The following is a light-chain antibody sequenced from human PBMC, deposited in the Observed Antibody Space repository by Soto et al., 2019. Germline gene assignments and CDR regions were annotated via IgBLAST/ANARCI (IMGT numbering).Light chain of an antibody. Sequence: EIVLTQSPGTLSLSPGDRATLPCRASQSVSSNKLAWYQQKPGQAPRLLVYGASTRATGIPARFSGSGSGTEFTLTISSLQSEDFAVYYCQQYNNWPPITFGQGTRLEI. CDR1: QSVSSN. CDR2: GAS. CDR3: QQYNNWPPIT. J-gene: IGKJ5*01. V-gene: IGKV3-15*01.